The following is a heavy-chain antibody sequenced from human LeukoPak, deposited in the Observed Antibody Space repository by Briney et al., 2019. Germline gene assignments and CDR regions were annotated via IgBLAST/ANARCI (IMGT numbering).Heavy chain of an antibody. D-gene: IGHD3-22*01. CDR2: IYSGGRT. Sequence: GGSLTLSCPASRFTVSSNYRSWVRQAPGKGLDWVSVIYSGGRTYYADSVKGRFTMSRDNPKNTLYLQMNSLRAEDTVVYYCASGLGYSSGYWPSFDYWGQGTLVTVSS. J-gene: IGHJ4*02. V-gene: IGHV3-53*01. CDR3: ASGLGYSSGYWPSFDY. CDR1: RFTVSSNY.